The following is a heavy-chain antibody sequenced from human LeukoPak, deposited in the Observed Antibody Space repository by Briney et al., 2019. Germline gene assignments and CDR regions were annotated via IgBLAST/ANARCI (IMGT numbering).Heavy chain of an antibody. Sequence: GGSLRLSCAASGFTFSDYYMSWIRQAPGKGLEWVSYISSSGSTIYYADSVKGRFTISRDNAKNSLYLQMNSLRAEDTAVYYCASLAMTIEAFDYWGQGTLVTVSS. CDR1: GFTFSDYY. J-gene: IGHJ4*02. CDR3: ASLAMTIEAFDY. V-gene: IGHV3-11*01. D-gene: IGHD2-2*01. CDR2: ISSSGSTI.